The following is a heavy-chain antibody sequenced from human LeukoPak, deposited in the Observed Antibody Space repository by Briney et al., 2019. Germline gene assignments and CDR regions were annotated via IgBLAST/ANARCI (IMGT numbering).Heavy chain of an antibody. CDR3: ARDARIQLWSYDLDY. CDR2: IKQDGSEK. CDR1: GLTVSSNY. V-gene: IGHV3-7*01. Sequence: TGGSLRLSCAASGLTVSSNYMSWVRQGPGKELEWVANIKQDGSEKYYVDSVKGRFTISRDNAKNSLYLQMNSLRAEDTAVYYCARDARIQLWSYDLDYWGQGTLVTVSS. D-gene: IGHD5-18*01. J-gene: IGHJ4*02.